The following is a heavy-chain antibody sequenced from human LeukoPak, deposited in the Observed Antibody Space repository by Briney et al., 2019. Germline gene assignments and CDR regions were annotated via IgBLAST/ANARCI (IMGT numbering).Heavy chain of an antibody. V-gene: IGHV4-59*01. CDR2: IYYSGST. J-gene: IGHJ3*02. D-gene: IGHD6-19*01. CDR3: ARPYTSGYRGAFDI. CDR1: GGSISSYY. Sequence: SETLSLTCTVSGGSISSYYWSWIRQFPGKGLEWIGCIYYSGSTNYNPSLKSRVTISVDTSKNQFSLKLSSVTAADTAVYYCARPYTSGYRGAFDIWGQGTMVTVSS.